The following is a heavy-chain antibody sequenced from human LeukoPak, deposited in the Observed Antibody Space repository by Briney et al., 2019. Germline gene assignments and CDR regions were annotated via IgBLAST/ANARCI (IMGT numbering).Heavy chain of an antibody. CDR2: I. CDR1: GFTFTNYN. Sequence: GGSLRLSCAPSGFTFTNYNMNWVRQAPGKGLEWASSIYYGDSVKGRFTISRDNAKNSVFLQMDSLRAEDTAVYYCARDPYSGSYGHLYYYYMDVWGKGTTVTISS. D-gene: IGHD1-26*01. V-gene: IGHV3-69-1*02. J-gene: IGHJ6*03. CDR3: ARDPYSGSYGHLYYYYMDV.